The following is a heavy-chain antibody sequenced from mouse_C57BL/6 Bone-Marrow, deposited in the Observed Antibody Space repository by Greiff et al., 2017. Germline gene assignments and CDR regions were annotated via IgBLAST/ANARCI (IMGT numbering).Heavy chain of an antibody. CDR2: ISSGGDYT. V-gene: IGHV5S21*01. CDR3: SRVRIRYGYGAGFAY. Sequence: EVKLVESGAGLVKPGGSLKLSCAASGFTFSSYAMSWVRQTPEKRLEWVAYISSGGDYTYYADPVKGRITISRVNARNTLYLQMSSLKSEDTAMYYCSRVRIRYGYGAGFAYWCRGTLVTVSA. D-gene: IGHD2-2*01. J-gene: IGHJ3*01. CDR1: GFTFSSYA.